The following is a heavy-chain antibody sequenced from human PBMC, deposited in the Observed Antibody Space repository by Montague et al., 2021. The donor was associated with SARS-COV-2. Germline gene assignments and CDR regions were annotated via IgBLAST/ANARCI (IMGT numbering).Heavy chain of an antibody. CDR3: AVEEQSQFDY. D-gene: IGHD1/OR15-1a*01. CDR1: GDSITNTRYY. CDR2: VYNDGIT. J-gene: IGHJ4*02. Sequence: SETLSLTCTVSGDSITNTRYYWGWIRQAPGKPLEWIGSVYNDGITYYNPSLKSRVFISIDTSKNQFSLRISSVTASDTALYYCAVEEQSQFDYWGRGSLVSVSS. V-gene: IGHV4-39*01.